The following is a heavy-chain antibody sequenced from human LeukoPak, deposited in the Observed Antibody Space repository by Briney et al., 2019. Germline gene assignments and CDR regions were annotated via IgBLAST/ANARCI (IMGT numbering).Heavy chain of an antibody. CDR2: ISYDGSNK. J-gene: IGHJ5*02. CDR1: GFTFSSYA. Sequence: GGSLRLSCAASGFTFSSYAMHWVRQAPGKGLEWVAVISYDGSNKYYADSVKGRFTISRDNSKNTLYLQMNSLRAEDTAVYYCARASNYYGSGSYYGEIDPWGQGTLVTVSS. CDR3: ARASNYYGSGSYYGEIDP. V-gene: IGHV3-30-3*01. D-gene: IGHD3-10*01.